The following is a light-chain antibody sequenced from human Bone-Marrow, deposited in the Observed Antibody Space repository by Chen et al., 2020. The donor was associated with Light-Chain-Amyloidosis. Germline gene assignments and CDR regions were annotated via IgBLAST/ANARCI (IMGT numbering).Light chain of an antibody. CDR2: QDS. CDR1: DLPTKY. V-gene: IGLV3-1*01. Sequence: SYELTQPPSVSVSPGQTARITCSGDDLPTKYACWYQQKPGQSPVLVIYQDSKWPSGIPERFSGSNSGNTATLTISGTQAMDEADYYCQAWDSSKVVFGGGTKLTVL. CDR3: QAWDSSKVV. J-gene: IGLJ2*01.